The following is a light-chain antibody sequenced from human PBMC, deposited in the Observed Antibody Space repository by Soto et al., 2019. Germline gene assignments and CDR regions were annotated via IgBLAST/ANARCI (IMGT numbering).Light chain of an antibody. CDR3: QQYDNLPWT. CDR1: QDISNY. Sequence: DIQMTQSPSSLSASVGDRVTITCQASQDISNYLNWYQQKPGKAPKLLIYDASNLETGVPSRFSGSGSGTDFTFTISSLPPEDIETYYCQQYDNLPWTFGQGTKVESK. CDR2: DAS. V-gene: IGKV1-33*01. J-gene: IGKJ1*01.